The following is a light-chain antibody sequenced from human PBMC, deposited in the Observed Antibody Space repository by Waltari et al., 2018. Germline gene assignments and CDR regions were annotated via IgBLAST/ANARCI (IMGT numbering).Light chain of an antibody. CDR2: KDN. J-gene: IGLJ2*01. Sequence: FVLSQPHSVSESPGNTVTISCTRSSGTFAANYAHWYQRRPGSVPPIVIYKDNERPSGVPDRFSGSADRYSGSASLTLSGLRAEDAADYCCQSYDNTNYVVFGGWTKLTVL. V-gene: IGLV6-57*03. CDR3: QSYDNTNYVV. CDR1: SGTFAANY.